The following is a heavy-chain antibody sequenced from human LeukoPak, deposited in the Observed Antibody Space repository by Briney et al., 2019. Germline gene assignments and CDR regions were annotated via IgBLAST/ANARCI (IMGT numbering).Heavy chain of an antibody. CDR3: ARGIFGVVPKTFDY. CDR1: GGSISSYY. D-gene: IGHD3-3*01. CDR2: IYYSGST. Sequence: SETLSLTCTVSGGSISSYYWSWIRQPPGKGLEWIGYIYYSGSTTYNPPLKSRVTISVDTSKNQFSLKLSSVTAADTAVYYCARGIFGVVPKTFDYWGQGTLVTVSS. V-gene: IGHV4-59*01. J-gene: IGHJ4*02.